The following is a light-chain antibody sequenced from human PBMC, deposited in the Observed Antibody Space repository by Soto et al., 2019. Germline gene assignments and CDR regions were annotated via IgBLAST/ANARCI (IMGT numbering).Light chain of an antibody. CDR1: QSVSTN. V-gene: IGKV3-15*01. J-gene: IGKJ4*01. Sequence: EIVMTQSPATLSVSPGERATLSCRASQSVSTNLAWYQQKPGQAPRLLVSGASTRATGIPARFSGSGSGTEFTLTISSLQSEDFAVYYCQQYDKWPLTFGGGTKVDIK. CDR2: GAS. CDR3: QQYDKWPLT.